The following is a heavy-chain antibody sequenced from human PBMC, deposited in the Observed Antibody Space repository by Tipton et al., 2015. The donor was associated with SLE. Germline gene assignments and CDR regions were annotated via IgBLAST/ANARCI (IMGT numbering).Heavy chain of an antibody. CDR3: ASGEGGSSSSNYYYYYMDV. D-gene: IGHD6-6*01. V-gene: IGHV4-59*01. J-gene: IGHJ6*03. Sequence: TLSLTCTVSGGSISRYYWGWIRQPPGKGLEWIGYISYSGSTNYNPSLKSRVTISEDTSKTQFSLKLSSVSAADTAVYYCASGEGGSSSSNYYYYYMDVWGKGTTVTVSS. CDR2: ISYSGST. CDR1: GGSISRYY.